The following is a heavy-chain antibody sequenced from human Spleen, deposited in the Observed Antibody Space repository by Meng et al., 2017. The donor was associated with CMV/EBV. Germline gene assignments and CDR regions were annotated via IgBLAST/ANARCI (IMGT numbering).Heavy chain of an antibody. J-gene: IGHJ5*02. CDR2: INPNSGGT. CDR1: TFNDYY. CDR3: AMPYYAFWSGPLEGAWFDP. D-gene: IGHD3-3*01. Sequence: TFNDYYIHWGRQAPGQGLEWMGWINPNSGGTNYAQKFQGRVTMTRDTSIRTAYMELSRLRSDDTAVYYCAMPYYAFWSGPLEGAWFDPWGQGTLVTVSS. V-gene: IGHV1-2*02.